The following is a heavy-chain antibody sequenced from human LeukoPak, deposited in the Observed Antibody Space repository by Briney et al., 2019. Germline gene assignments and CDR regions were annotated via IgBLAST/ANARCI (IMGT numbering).Heavy chain of an antibody. Sequence: GGSLRLSCAASGFTFSSYSMNWVRQAPGKGLEWVAVISYDGSNKYYADSVKGRFTISRDNSKNTLYLQMNSLGAEDTAVYYCARERDYSYGLGMDVWGKGTTVTVSS. D-gene: IGHD5-18*01. CDR3: ARERDYSYGLGMDV. CDR2: ISYDGSNK. CDR1: GFTFSSYS. J-gene: IGHJ6*03. V-gene: IGHV3-30*03.